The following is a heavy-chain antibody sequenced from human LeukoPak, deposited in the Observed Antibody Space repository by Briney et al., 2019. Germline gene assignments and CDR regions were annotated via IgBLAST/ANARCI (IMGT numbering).Heavy chain of an antibody. D-gene: IGHD6-19*01. J-gene: IGHJ4*02. V-gene: IGHV1-69*05. CDR1: GGTFSSYA. CDR3: ARGRTGSSGWYGY. Sequence: SVMVSCKASGGTFSSYAISWVRQAPGQGLEWMGRIIPIFGTANYAQKFQGRVTITTDESTSTAYMELSSLRSEDTAVYYCARGRTGSSGWYGYWGQGTLVTVSS. CDR2: IIPIFGTA.